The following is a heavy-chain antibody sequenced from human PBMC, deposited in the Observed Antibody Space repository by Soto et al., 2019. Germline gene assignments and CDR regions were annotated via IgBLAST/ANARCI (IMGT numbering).Heavy chain of an antibody. CDR3: ARGGVGITGTTDFDY. V-gene: IGHV1-69*13. D-gene: IGHD1-20*01. Sequence: GASVKVSCKASGGTFSSYAISWVRQAPGRGLEWMGGIIPIFGTANYAQKFQGRVTITADESTSTAYMELSSLRSEDTAVYYCARGGVGITGTTDFDYWGQGTLVTVSS. CDR2: IIPIFGTA. J-gene: IGHJ4*02. CDR1: GGTFSSYA.